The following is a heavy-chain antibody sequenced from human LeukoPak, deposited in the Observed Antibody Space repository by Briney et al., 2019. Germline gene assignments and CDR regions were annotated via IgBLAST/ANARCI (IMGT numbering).Heavy chain of an antibody. V-gene: IGHV5-51*01. CDR2: IYPGTSDT. Sequence: GESLKISSNASGYSFTNYWIGWVRQTPRKGLEWMGIIYPGTSDTRYSPSFQGQVTISANKSISTAYLQWRSLKASDTAMYYCAGHRRCSGDGCFSYDAFDIWGQGTMVTVSS. CDR1: GYSFTNYW. CDR3: AGHRRCSGDGCFSYDAFDI. D-gene: IGHD2-15*01. J-gene: IGHJ3*02.